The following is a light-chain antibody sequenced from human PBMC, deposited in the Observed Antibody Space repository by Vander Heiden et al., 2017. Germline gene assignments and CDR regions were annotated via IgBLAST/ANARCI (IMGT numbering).Light chain of an antibody. V-gene: IGKV1-9*01. CDR3: QQLNSYPWT. CDR2: AAS. CDR1: QGISSY. Sequence: IQLTQSPSFLSASVGDRVTITCRASQGISSYSAWYQQKPGKAPKLLIYAASTLQSGVPSRFSGSGSGTEFTLTISSLQPEDFATYYCQQLNSYPWTFGQGTKVEIK. J-gene: IGKJ1*01.